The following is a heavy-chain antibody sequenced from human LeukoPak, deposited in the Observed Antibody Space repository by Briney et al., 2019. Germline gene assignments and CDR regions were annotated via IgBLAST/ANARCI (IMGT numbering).Heavy chain of an antibody. D-gene: IGHD2-21*02. CDR3: ARVTRWAGLDF. V-gene: IGHV4-30-4*01. J-gene: IGHJ4*02. CDR1: GGSISSGDKY. Sequence: SQTLSLTCNVSGGSISSGDKYWSWIRQPPGKGLEWIGYICYSGSTYYTPSLKSRLTISVDTSDNQFSLHLTSVTAADPAVYFCARVTRWAGLDFWGQGTLVTVSS. CDR2: ICYSGST.